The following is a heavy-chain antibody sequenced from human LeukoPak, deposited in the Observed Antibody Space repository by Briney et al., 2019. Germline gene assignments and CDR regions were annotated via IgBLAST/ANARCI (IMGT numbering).Heavy chain of an antibody. CDR2: ISFSGGSS. D-gene: IGHD6-25*01. Sequence: GGSLRLSCAASGFTFSSYAMSWARQAPGRGLEWVSGISFSGGSSYYTDSVKGRFTISRDNSKNTLYLQMSSLRAEDTALYYCAKSGRYYYYGVDVWGQGATVTVSS. CDR1: GFTFSSYA. CDR3: AKSGRYYYYGVDV. J-gene: IGHJ6*02. V-gene: IGHV3-23*01.